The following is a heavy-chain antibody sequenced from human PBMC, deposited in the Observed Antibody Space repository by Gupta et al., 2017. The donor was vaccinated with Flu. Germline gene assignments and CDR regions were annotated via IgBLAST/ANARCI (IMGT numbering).Heavy chain of an antibody. D-gene: IGHD1-26*01. Sequence: QVQLVESGGGVVQPGRSLRLSCAASGFTFSSHGMHWVRQAPGKGLEWVAVISYDGSNKYYADSVKGRFTISRDNSKNTLYLQMNSLRAEDTAVYYCAKVSTWELLLDAFDIWGQGTMVTVSS. J-gene: IGHJ3*02. CDR1: GFTFSSHG. V-gene: IGHV3-30*18. CDR3: AKVSTWELLLDAFDI. CDR2: ISYDGSNK.